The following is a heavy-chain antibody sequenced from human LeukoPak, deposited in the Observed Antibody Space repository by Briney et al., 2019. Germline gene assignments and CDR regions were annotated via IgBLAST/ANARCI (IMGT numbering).Heavy chain of an antibody. CDR1: GYTFTSYY. Sequence: ASVKVSCKASGYTFTSYYMHWVRQAPGQGLEWRGIINPSGGSTSYAQKFRGRVTMTRDTSTSTVYMELTSLRYEDTAVYYCARPYYDILTSPSHFDYWGQGTLVTVPS. V-gene: IGHV1-46*01. CDR3: ARPYYDILTSPSHFDY. J-gene: IGHJ4*02. D-gene: IGHD3-9*01. CDR2: INPSGGST.